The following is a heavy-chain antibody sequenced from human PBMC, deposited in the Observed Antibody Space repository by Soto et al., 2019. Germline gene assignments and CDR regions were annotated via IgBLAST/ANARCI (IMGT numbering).Heavy chain of an antibody. Sequence: QVRLQQWGAGLLKPSETLSLTCGVYGGSFSGNYWSWIRQPPGEGLEWIGEIDPSGSTNYSPSLKSRATISADTSKNQFYLKLTSVIAADTAVYYCARGLDGGGASWGKGTLVTVSS. D-gene: IGHD4-17*01. J-gene: IGHJ5*02. CDR3: ARGLDGGGAS. CDR2: IDPSGST. V-gene: IGHV4-34*01. CDR1: GGSFSGNY.